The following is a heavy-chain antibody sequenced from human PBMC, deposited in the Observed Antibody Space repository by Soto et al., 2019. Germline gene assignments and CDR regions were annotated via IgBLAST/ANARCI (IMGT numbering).Heavy chain of an antibody. D-gene: IGHD3-9*01. Sequence: SETLSLTCTVSGGSISSYYWSWIRQPPGKGLEWIGYIYYSGSTNYNPSLKSRVTISVDTSKNQFSLKLSSVTAADTAVYYCARVWGVLRYFSYWFDPWGQGTLVTVSS. CDR1: GGSISSYY. CDR3: ARVWGVLRYFSYWFDP. J-gene: IGHJ5*02. V-gene: IGHV4-59*12. CDR2: IYYSGST.